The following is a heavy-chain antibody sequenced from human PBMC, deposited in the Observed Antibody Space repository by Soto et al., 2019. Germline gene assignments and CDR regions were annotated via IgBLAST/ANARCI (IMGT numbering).Heavy chain of an antibody. CDR3: TRALTLHHYETSGNY. J-gene: IGHJ4*02. CDR1: GFSFSNYA. Sequence: GGSLRLSCAASGFSFSNYAMHWVRQAPGKGLEWVAVISHDGSNKYHTDSVKGRFTITRDNSKNTLILEMSSLRAEDTAVYYFTRALTLHHYETSGNYWGQGTRVTIAS. CDR2: ISHDGSNK. D-gene: IGHD3-22*01. V-gene: IGHV3-30*04.